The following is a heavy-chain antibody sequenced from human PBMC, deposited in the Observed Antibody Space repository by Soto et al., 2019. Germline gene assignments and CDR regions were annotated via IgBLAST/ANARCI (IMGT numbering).Heavy chain of an antibody. CDR2: INAGNGNT. CDR1: GYTFTSYA. J-gene: IGHJ5*02. V-gene: IGHV1-3*01. Sequence: GASVKVSCKASGYTFTSYAMHWVRQAPGQRLEWMGWINAGNGNTKYSQKFQGRVTITRDTSASTAYMELSSLRSEDTAVYYCARSSSIVLVPAAPYNWFDPWGQGTLVTVSS. D-gene: IGHD2-2*01. CDR3: ARSSSIVLVPAAPYNWFDP.